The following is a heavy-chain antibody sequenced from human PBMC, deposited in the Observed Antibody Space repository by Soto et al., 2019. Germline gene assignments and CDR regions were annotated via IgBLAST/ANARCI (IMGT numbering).Heavy chain of an antibody. CDR1: GFTFNNYG. CDR3: AKDQGIAASHGID. Sequence: ESGGGVVQPGRSLRLSCAASGFTFNNYGMHWVRQAPGKGLEWVATISNDGRDKYYAHSVRGRLTISRDNSKNTVYLQMNSLRAEDTAVCYCAKDQGIAASHGIDWGQGTMVTVSS. V-gene: IGHV3-30*18. J-gene: IGHJ3*01. CDR2: ISNDGRDK. D-gene: IGHD6-25*01.